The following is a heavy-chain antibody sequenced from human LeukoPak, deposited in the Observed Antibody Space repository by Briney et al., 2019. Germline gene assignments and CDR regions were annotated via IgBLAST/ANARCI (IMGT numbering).Heavy chain of an antibody. J-gene: IGHJ4*02. CDR1: GSTFSSFA. V-gene: IGHV3-23*01. CDR3: AKTFYYDSSGYYYFDY. D-gene: IGHD3-22*01. CDR2: ITSSGGST. Sequence: PGGSLRLSCAASGSTFSSFAMSWVRLAPEKGLEWVATITSSGGSTYYADSVKGRFTISRDNSKNTLYLQLNSLRAEDTAVYYCAKTFYYDSSGYYYFDYWGQGTLVTVSS.